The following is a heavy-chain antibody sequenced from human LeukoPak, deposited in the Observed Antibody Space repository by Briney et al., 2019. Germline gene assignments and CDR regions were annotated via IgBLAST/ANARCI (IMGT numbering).Heavy chain of an antibody. CDR1: GGSISGYY. CDR3: ARAAARIDY. J-gene: IGHJ4*02. V-gene: IGHV4-59*12. D-gene: IGHD6-6*01. Sequence: SETLSLTCTVAGGSISGYYWSWIRQPPGKGLEWIGYIHYSGLNNYNPSLKNRVTISVDTSKNQFSLKLSSVTAADTAVYYCARAAARIDYWGQGTLVTVSS. CDR2: IHYSGLN.